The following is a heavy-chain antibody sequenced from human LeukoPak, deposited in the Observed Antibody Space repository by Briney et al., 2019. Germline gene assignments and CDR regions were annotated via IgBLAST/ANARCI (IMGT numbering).Heavy chain of an antibody. CDR1: GFTFRNYA. CDR2: ISGSGGTT. J-gene: IGHJ4*02. V-gene: IGHV3-23*01. D-gene: IGHD2-2*01. Sequence: PGGSLRLSCAASGFTFRNYAMSWVRQAPGKGLEWVSAISGSGGTTYYADSVKGRFTISRDNSKSTLYLQMNSLRAEDTAVYYCAKVAYQMLSSFDYWGQGTLVTVSS. CDR3: AKVAYQMLSSFDY.